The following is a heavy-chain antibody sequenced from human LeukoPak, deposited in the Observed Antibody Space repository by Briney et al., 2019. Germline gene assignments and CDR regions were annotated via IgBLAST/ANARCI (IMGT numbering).Heavy chain of an antibody. V-gene: IGHV1-69*05. CDR2: IIPIFGTA. CDR1: GGTFSSYA. Sequence: ASVKVSCKASGGTFSSYAISWVRQAPGQGLEWMGGIIPIFGTANYAQKFQGRVTITTDESTSTAYMGLSSLRSEDTAVHYCARARSPSSGYLLRDHNWFDPWGQGTLVTVSS. J-gene: IGHJ5*02. CDR3: ARARSPSSGYLLRDHNWFDP. D-gene: IGHD3-22*01.